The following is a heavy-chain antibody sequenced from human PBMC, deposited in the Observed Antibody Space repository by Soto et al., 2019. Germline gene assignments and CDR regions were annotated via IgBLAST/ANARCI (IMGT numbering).Heavy chain of an antibody. D-gene: IGHD6-13*01. CDR2: IYWDDDK. V-gene: IGHV2-5*02. J-gene: IGHJ5*02. CDR1: GISLSTSGVG. Sequence: QITLKESGPTLVKPTQTLTLTCTFSGISLSTSGVGVGWIRQPPGKALEWLALIYWDDDKRYSPSLKSRLTITKDTSKNQVVLTMTNMDPVDTATYYCAHSGRYSSSWNTNWFDPWGQGTLVTVSS. CDR3: AHSGRYSSSWNTNWFDP.